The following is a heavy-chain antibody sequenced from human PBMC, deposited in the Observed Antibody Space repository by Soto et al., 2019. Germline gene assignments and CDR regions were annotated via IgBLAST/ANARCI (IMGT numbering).Heavy chain of an antibody. D-gene: IGHD2-2*03. CDR3: ARLNGYCVSTSCHGYYGMDV. Sequence: SETLSLTCAVYGGSFSGYYWSWIRQPPGKGLEWIGEINQSGSTNYNPSLKSRVTISVDTSKNQFSLRLSSVTAADTAVYYCARLNGYCVSTSCHGYYGMDVWGQGTTVTVSS. CDR2: INQSGST. V-gene: IGHV4-34*01. CDR1: GGSFSGYY. J-gene: IGHJ6*02.